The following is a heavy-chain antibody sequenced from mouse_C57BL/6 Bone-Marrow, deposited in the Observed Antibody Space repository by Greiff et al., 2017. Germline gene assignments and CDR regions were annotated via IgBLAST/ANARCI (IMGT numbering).Heavy chain of an antibody. CDR1: GYTFTSYW. V-gene: IGHV1-59*01. J-gene: IGHJ2*01. CDR3: ARELRLGY. Sequence: QVQLQQPGAELVRPGTSVKLSCKASGYTFTSYWMHWVKQRPGQGLEWIGVIDPSDSYTNYNQKFKGKATLTVDTSSSTAYMQLSSLTSEDSAVYYCARELRLGYWGQGTTLTVSS. CDR2: IDPSDSYT. D-gene: IGHD3-2*02.